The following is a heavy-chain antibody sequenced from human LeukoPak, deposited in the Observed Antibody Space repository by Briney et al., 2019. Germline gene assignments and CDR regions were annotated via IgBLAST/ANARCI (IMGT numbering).Heavy chain of an antibody. D-gene: IGHD3-22*01. CDR1: GGAFSGYY. V-gene: IGHV4-34*01. CDR2: ISHSGST. J-gene: IGHJ4*02. CDR3: ARGIPRGHYYDSSGYRFDY. Sequence: SETLSLTCAVYGGAFSGYYGSWVRQPPGKGLEWSGEISHSGSTNYNPSLKSRVTISVDTSKNQFSLKLSSVTAADTAVYYCARGIPRGHYYDSSGYRFDYWGQGTLVTVSS.